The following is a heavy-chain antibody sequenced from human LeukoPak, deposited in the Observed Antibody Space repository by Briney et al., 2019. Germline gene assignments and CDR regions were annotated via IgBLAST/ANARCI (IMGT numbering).Heavy chain of an antibody. Sequence: ASVKVSCKASGYTFTVYYMHWVRQAPGQGLEWMGWINPNSGGTNYAQKFQGRVTMTRDTAISTAYTELSRLRSDDTAVYSCARDHAERAFDIWGQGTMVTVSS. CDR2: INPNSGGT. V-gene: IGHV1-2*02. D-gene: IGHD1-1*01. CDR3: ARDHAERAFDI. CDR1: GYTFTVYY. J-gene: IGHJ3*02.